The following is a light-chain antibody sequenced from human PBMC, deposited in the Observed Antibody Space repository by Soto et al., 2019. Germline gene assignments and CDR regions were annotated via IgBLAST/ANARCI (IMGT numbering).Light chain of an antibody. Sequence: QSVLTQPASVSGSPGQSITISCTGTSSDVGGYNYVSWYQHHPGKAPKLIIYDVTNRPSGVSNPFSGSKSGNTASLTISGLQPEDEAYYYCTSYTTSNTRLLVVGTGTNVKVL. CDR3: TSYTTSNTRLLV. CDR2: DVT. CDR1: SSDVGGYNY. J-gene: IGLJ1*01. V-gene: IGLV2-14*03.